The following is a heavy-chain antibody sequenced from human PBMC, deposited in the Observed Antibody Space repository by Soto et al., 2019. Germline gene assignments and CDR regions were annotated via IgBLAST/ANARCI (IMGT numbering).Heavy chain of an antibody. CDR3: ARESEDLTSNFDY. J-gene: IGHJ4*02. CDR1: GFSFKTYN. V-gene: IGHV3-21*06. Sequence: GGSLRLSCEASGFSFKTYNMNWVRQAPEKGLEWVSSINGRGNYIYYADSVKGRFTISRDNAKNSLSLQMNSLGDEDTAVYYCARESEDLTSNFDYWGQGTLVTVSS. CDR2: INGRGNYI.